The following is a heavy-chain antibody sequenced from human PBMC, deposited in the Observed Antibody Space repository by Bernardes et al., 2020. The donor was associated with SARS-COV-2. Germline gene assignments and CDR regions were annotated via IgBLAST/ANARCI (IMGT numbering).Heavy chain of an antibody. CDR3: ARGGLTYYDILTGYSYYFDY. J-gene: IGHJ4*02. D-gene: IGHD3-9*01. CDR1: GYTFTGYY. V-gene: IGHV1-2*02. Sequence: ASVKVSCMASGYTFTGYYMHWVRQAPGQGLEWMGWINPNSGGTNYAQKFQGRVTMTRDTSISTAYMELSRLRSDDTAVYYCARGGLTYYDILTGYSYYFDYWGQGTLVTVSS. CDR2: INPNSGGT.